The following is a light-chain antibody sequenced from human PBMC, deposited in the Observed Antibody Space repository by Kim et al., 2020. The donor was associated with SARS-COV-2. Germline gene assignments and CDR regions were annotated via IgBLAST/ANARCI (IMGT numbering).Light chain of an antibody. V-gene: IGLV2-11*01. CDR3: CSYAGSWV. J-gene: IGLJ3*02. CDR2: DVS. CDR1: SSDVGGYTY. Sequence: SPGQSVPLSCTGTSSDVGGYTYVSWYQQHPGKAPKLMIYDVSKRPSGVPDRFSGSKSGNTASLTISGLQAEDEADYYCCSYAGSWVFGGGTQLTVL.